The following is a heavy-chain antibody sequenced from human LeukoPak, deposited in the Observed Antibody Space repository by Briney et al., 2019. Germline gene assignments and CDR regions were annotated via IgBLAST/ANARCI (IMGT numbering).Heavy chain of an antibody. Sequence: VASVKVSCKASGGTFSSYAISWVRQAPGQGLEWMGGIIPIFGTANYAQKFQGRVTITADESTSTAYMELSSLRSEDTAVYYCAGWDRSGSYYKQIAFDIWGQGTMVTVSS. CDR1: GGTFSSYA. CDR3: AGWDRSGSYYKQIAFDI. V-gene: IGHV1-69*13. J-gene: IGHJ3*02. D-gene: IGHD3-10*01. CDR2: IIPIFGTA.